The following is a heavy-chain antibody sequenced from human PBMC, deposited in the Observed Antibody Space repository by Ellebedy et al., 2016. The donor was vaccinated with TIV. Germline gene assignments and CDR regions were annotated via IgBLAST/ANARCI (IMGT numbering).Heavy chain of an antibody. CDR3: ATLQDFWSGYPTTPLDY. J-gene: IGHJ4*02. D-gene: IGHD3-3*01. CDR1: GYTLTDLS. Sequence: AASVKVSCKVSGYTLTDLSMHWVRQAPGKGLEWMGGFDPEDGETMYAQKFQGRVTMTEDTSTDTAYMELSSLRYEDTAVYYCATLQDFWSGYPTTPLDYWGQGTLVTVSS. V-gene: IGHV1-24*01. CDR2: FDPEDGET.